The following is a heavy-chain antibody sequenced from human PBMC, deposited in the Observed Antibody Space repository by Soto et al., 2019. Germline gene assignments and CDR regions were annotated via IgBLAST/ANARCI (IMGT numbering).Heavy chain of an antibody. CDR2: ISYNGNT. V-gene: IGHV1-18*01. D-gene: IGHD3-22*01. J-gene: IGHJ4*02. Sequence: GASVKVSCKASGYTFTAYGITWVRQAPGQGLEWMGWISYNGNTNYAQKFQGRVTMTADTSTSTADMELRSLRSDDTAVYYCARVEDYFDSSGYYYWGQGTLVTVYS. CDR3: ARVEDYFDSSGYYY. CDR1: GYTFTAYG.